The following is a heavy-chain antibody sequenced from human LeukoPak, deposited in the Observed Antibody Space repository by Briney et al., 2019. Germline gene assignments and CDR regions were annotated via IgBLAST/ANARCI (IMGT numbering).Heavy chain of an antibody. CDR3: ARDYFRKGNAFDI. CDR2: IYPSGST. J-gene: IGHJ3*02. V-gene: IGHV4-4*07. Sequence: SETLSLTCKVSGGSISGYYWAWIRQPAGKGPEWIGRIYPSGSTNYNPSLKSRVSMSIDTSKNQFSLNLSSVTAADTAVYYCARDYFRKGNAFDIWGQGTVVTVSS. CDR1: GGSISGYY. D-gene: IGHD2/OR15-2a*01.